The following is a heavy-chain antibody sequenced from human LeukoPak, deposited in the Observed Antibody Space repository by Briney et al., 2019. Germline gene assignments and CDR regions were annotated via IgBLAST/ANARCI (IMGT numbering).Heavy chain of an antibody. J-gene: IGHJ4*02. CDR2: IYPGDSDT. CDR3: ARQALDYYDSSGYLPDY. CDR1: GYSFTSYW. V-gene: IGHV5-51*01. Sequence: GESLKISCKGSGYSFTSYWIGWVRQMPGKGLEWMGIIYPGDSDTRYSPSFQGQVTISADKSISTAYLQWSSLKASDTAMYYCARQALDYYDSSGYLPDYWGQGTLVTVSS. D-gene: IGHD3-22*01.